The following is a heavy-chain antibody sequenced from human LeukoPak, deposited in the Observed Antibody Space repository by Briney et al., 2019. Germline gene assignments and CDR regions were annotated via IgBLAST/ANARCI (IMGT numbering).Heavy chain of an antibody. J-gene: IGHJ4*02. D-gene: IGHD6-13*01. CDR2: IRYDGTNK. V-gene: IGHV3-30*02. Sequence: QSGGSLRLSCAASGFTFSNYGMHWVRQAPGKGLEWVAFIRYDGTNKNYADSVRGRFTISRDNSKNTLYLQMNSLRAEDTAVYYCAKKRNSTWYDFDYWGQGTLVTVSS. CDR3: AKKRNSTWYDFDY. CDR1: GFTFSNYG.